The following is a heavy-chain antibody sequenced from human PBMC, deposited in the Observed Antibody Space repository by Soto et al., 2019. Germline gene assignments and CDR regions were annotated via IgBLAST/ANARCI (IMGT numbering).Heavy chain of an antibody. V-gene: IGHV3-15*07. CDR2: IKSKTDGGTT. Sequence: GGSLRLSCAASGFTFSNAWMNWVRQAPGKGLEWVGRIKSKTDGGTTDYAAPVKGRFTISRDDSKNTLYLQMNSLRAEDTAVYYCARDSSGWFDAFDIWGQGTMVTVSS. CDR1: GFTFSNAW. CDR3: ARDSSGWFDAFDI. D-gene: IGHD6-19*01. J-gene: IGHJ3*02.